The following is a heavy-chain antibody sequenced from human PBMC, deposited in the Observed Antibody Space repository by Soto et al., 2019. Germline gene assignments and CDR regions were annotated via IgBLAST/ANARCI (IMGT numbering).Heavy chain of an antibody. J-gene: IGHJ3*02. CDR1: GYTITTYY. Sequence: QVQLVQSEAEVIEPGASVKVSCKASGYTITTYYIHWVRQAPGQGLEWMGFINPSGGRTTYSRKLQGRVTMTRDTSTSTVYVELSSLRSEDTAVYYCARNRASGLDIWGQGTMVTVAS. V-gene: IGHV1-46*01. D-gene: IGHD6-25*01. CDR3: ARNRASGLDI. CDR2: INPSGGRT.